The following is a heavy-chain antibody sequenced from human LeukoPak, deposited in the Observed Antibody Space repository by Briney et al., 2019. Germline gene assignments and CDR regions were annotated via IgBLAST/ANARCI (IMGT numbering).Heavy chain of an antibody. CDR2: INIGGTNT. CDR1: GFIISEYY. Sequence: GGSLRLSCVGSGFIISEYYTSWIRQAPGKGLEWLSYINIGGTNTHYADSVKGRFTISRDNAKKSLYLEMNNLRAEDTAVYYCATDGAGFDTWGQGVLVTVSS. CDR3: ATDGAGFDT. V-gene: IGHV3-11*04. J-gene: IGHJ5*02.